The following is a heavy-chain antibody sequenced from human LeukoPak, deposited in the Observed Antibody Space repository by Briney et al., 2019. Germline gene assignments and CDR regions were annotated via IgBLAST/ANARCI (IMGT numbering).Heavy chain of an antibody. CDR2: INHRGST. J-gene: IGHJ4*02. D-gene: IGHD6-19*01. V-gene: IGHV4-34*01. Sequence: SETLSLTCAVYGGSFSGYYWSRIRQPPGKGLEWIGEINHRGSTNYNPSLKSRVTISVDTSKNQFSLKLRSVTAADTAVYFCARDNPRTTTYSSGSSFDFWGQGTLVTVSS. CDR3: ARDNPRTTTYSSGSSFDF. CDR1: GGSFSGYY.